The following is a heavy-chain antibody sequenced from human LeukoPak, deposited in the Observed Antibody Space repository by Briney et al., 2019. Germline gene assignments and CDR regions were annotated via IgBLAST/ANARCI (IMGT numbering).Heavy chain of an antibody. CDR1: GYTFTSSY. Sequence: ASVKVSCKASGYTFTSSYMHWVRQAPGQGLEWMGIINPSGGNTTYAQKFQGRVTMTRDMSTSTVYMELSSLRSEDTAVYYCAKEVSEGTYGSGLGYWGQGTLVTVSS. CDR2: INPSGGNT. V-gene: IGHV1-46*01. CDR3: AKEVSEGTYGSGLGY. J-gene: IGHJ4*02. D-gene: IGHD3-10*01.